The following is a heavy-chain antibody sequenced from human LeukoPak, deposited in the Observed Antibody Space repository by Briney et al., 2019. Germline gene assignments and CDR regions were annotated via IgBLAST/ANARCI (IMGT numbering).Heavy chain of an antibody. V-gene: IGHV3-48*03. J-gene: IGHJ4*02. CDR3: ARSPVGLPDY. D-gene: IGHD1-26*01. Sequence: SGGSLRLSCAASGFTFSSYEMNWVRQAPGKGLEWVSYISGSGSTIYYADSVKGRFTISRDNAKNSLFLQMNSQRAEDTAIYYCARSPVGLPDYWGLGTLVTVSS. CDR1: GFTFSSYE. CDR2: ISGSGSTI.